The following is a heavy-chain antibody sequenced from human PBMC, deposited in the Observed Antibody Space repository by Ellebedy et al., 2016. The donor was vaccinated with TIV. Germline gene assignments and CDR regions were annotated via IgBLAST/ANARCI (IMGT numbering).Heavy chain of an antibody. J-gene: IGHJ3*02. CDR2: ISYDGSNK. D-gene: IGHD4/OR15-4a*01. V-gene: IGHV3-30-3*01. CDR1: GFTFKNYV. CDR3: AREADYTFDI. Sequence: GESLKISCAASGFTFKNYVMYWVRQAPGKGLEWVALISYDGSNKFYADSVKGRCTISRDNSGNTVYLQMNSLRAEDTAVYYCAREADYTFDIWGQGTMGTVSS.